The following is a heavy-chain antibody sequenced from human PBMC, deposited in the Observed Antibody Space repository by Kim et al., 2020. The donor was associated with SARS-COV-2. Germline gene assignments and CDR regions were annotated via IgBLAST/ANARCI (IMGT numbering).Heavy chain of an antibody. J-gene: IGHJ6*02. CDR2: IYPGDSDT. CDR3: ARRNSNYYYYYGMDV. V-gene: IGHV5-51*01. CDR1: GYSFTSYW. Sequence: GESLKISSKGSGYSFTSYWIGWVRQMPGKGLEWMGIIYPGDSDTRYSPSFQGQVTISADKSISTAYLQWSSLKASDTAMYYCARRNSNYYYYYGMDVWGQGTTVTVSS.